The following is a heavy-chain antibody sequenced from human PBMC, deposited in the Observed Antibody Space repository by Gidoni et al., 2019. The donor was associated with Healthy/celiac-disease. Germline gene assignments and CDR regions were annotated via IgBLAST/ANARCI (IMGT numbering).Heavy chain of an antibody. Sequence: EVQLGEYGGGLVQLGGGLKLSCATCGFTFSGYARHWVRQAPGKGLECVGRIRSKANSYATAYAASVKGRFTISRDDSKNTAYLQMNSLKTEDTAVYYCTVFYGMDVWGQGTTVTVSS. CDR1: GFTFSGYA. V-gene: IGHV3-73*01. J-gene: IGHJ6*02. CDR3: TVFYGMDV. CDR2: IRSKANSYAT.